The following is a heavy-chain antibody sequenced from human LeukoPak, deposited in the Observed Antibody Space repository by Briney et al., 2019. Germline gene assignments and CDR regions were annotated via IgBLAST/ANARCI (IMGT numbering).Heavy chain of an antibody. J-gene: IGHJ6*02. V-gene: IGHV3-48*01. Sequence: GGSLRLSCAASGFTFSSYRMIWVRQAPGKGLEWVSYISSSSSTIYYADSVKGRFTISRDNAKNSLYLQMNSLRAEDTAVYYCARPLSEFIAARPDYYYGMDVWGQGTTVTVSS. CDR3: ARPLSEFIAARPDYYYGMDV. CDR1: GFTFSSYR. D-gene: IGHD6-6*01. CDR2: ISSSSSTI.